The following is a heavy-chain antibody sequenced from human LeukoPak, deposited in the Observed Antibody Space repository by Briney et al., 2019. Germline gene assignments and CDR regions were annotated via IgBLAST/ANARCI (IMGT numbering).Heavy chain of an antibody. CDR2: IRAGGDNT. CDR3: ARSARLMKGVVEVTALDD. D-gene: IGHD3-3*01. Sequence: PGGSLRLSCAASGFTFSSYGMSWVRQAPGKGLEWVSGIRAGGDNTYYADSVKGRFTIARDNAKNSVYLEMNSLRADDTAVYYCARSARLMKGVVEVTALDDWGQGTLVTVSS. CDR1: GFTFSSYG. J-gene: IGHJ4*02. V-gene: IGHV3-23*01.